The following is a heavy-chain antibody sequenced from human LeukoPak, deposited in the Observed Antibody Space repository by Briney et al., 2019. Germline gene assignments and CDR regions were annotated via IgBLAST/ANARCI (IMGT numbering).Heavy chain of an antibody. D-gene: IGHD5-18*01. Sequence: GGSLRLSCAASGFTFSSYAMSWVRQAPGKGLEWVSVISGSGGTTYNADSVKGRFTISRDNSKNTLYLQMNSLRAEDTALYYCAKDAPVGIHLWDYYMDVWGQGTTVTVSS. J-gene: IGHJ6*02. CDR2: ISGSGGTT. CDR3: AKDAPVGIHLWDYYMDV. V-gene: IGHV3-23*01. CDR1: GFTFSSYA.